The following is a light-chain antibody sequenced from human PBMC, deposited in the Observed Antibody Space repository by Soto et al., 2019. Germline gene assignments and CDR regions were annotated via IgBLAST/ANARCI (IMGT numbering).Light chain of an antibody. CDR3: QQANSFPIT. V-gene: IGKV1D-12*01. CDR2: EAS. CDR1: QDITNR. J-gene: IGKJ5*01. Sequence: ETQMTQSPSAVSPGVGDRVTISCRASQDITNRLAWYQQKPGKAPKLLIYEASSLQSGVPSRISGSGSGTDFTLTISSLQPEDFATYYCQQANSFPITFGQGTRLEIK.